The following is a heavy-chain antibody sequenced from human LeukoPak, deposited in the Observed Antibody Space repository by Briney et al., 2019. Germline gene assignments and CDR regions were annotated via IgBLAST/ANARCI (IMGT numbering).Heavy chain of an antibody. CDR3: AKGKSTGAVDWFDP. V-gene: IGHV3-23*01. D-gene: IGHD2-8*02. CDR2: IAGTGEQ. J-gene: IGHJ5*02. CDR1: GFTFSNYC. Sequence: GGSLRLSCAASGFTFSNYCMMWVRQAPGKGLEWVSSIAGTGEQYNVNSVKGRFTVSRDNSRNTLYLQINSLTAEDTAFYYCAKGKSTGAVDWFDPWGQGTLVTVSS.